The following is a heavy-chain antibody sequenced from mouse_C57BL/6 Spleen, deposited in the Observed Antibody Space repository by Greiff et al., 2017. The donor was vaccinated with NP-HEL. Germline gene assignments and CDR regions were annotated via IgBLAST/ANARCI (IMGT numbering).Heavy chain of an antibody. J-gene: IGHJ2*01. Sequence: VQLQQPGAELVRPGSSVKLSCKASGYTFTSYWMHWVKQRPIQGLEWIGNIDPSDSETHYNQKFKDKATLTVDKSSSTAYMQLSSLTSEDSAVYYCARREDYDYFDYWGQGTTLTVSS. CDR3: ARREDYDYFDY. V-gene: IGHV1-52*01. D-gene: IGHD2-4*01. CDR1: GYTFTSYW. CDR2: IDPSDSET.